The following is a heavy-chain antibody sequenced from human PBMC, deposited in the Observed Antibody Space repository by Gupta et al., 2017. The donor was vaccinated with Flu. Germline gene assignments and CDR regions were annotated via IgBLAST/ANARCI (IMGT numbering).Heavy chain of an antibody. D-gene: IGHD2-15*01. CDR1: SNY. CDR2: IYTSETT. V-gene: IGHV4-4*07. CDR3: ARADIKKGWFDP. J-gene: IGHJ5*02. Sequence: SNYWSWIRQPAGKGLEWIGRIYTSETTNYNPSLKSRVTMSVDTSKNQFSLKLSSVTAADTAVYYCARADIKKGWFDPWGQGTLVTVSS.